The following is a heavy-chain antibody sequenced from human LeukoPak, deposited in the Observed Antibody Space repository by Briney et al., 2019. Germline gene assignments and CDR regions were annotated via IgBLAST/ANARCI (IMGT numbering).Heavy chain of an antibody. V-gene: IGHV1-8*02. J-gene: IGHJ5*02. CDR3: ARSPDVLRYFDWPAAFDP. D-gene: IGHD3-9*01. CDR1: GYTFTSYG. Sequence: GASVKGSCKASGYTFTSYGISGVRQTPGQGLEWMGWISAYSGNTGYAQKFQGRVTMTRNTSISTAYMELSSLRSEDTAVYYCARSPDVLRYFDWPAAFDPWGQGTLVTVSS. CDR2: ISAYSGNT.